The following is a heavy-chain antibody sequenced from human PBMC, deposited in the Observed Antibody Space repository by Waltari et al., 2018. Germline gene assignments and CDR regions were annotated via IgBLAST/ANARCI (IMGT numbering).Heavy chain of an antibody. CDR2: INHSGST. CDR3: ARAGYSSSWYTDYYYYGMDV. D-gene: IGHD6-13*01. V-gene: IGHV4-34*01. Sequence: PGKGLEWIGEINHSGSTNYNPSLKSRVTISVDTSKNQFSLKLSSVTAADTAVYYCARAGYSSSWYTDYYYYGMDVWGQGTTVTVSS. J-gene: IGHJ6*02.